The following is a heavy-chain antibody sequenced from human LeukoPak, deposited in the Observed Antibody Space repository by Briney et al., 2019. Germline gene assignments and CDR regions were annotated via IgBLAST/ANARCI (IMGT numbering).Heavy chain of an antibody. Sequence: GGSLRLSCAASGFTFSSYCMNWVRQAPGKGLEWVSSISSSSSYIYYADSVKGRFTISRDNTKNSLYLQMNSLRAEDTAEYYCASLARDTATDYWGQGTLVTVSS. D-gene: IGHD5-18*01. CDR2: ISSSSSYI. V-gene: IGHV3-21*01. CDR1: GFTFSSYC. CDR3: ASLARDTATDY. J-gene: IGHJ4*02.